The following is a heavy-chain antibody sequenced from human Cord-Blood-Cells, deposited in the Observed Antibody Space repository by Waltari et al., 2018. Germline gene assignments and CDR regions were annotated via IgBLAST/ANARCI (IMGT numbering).Heavy chain of an antibody. V-gene: IGHV4-34*01. CDR1: GGSFSGYY. Sequence: QVQLQQWGAGLLKPSETLSLTCAVYGGSFSGYYWSGIRQPPGKGLEWIGEINHSGSTNYNPSLKSRVTIAVDTSKIQFSLKLSSVTAADTAVYYCASRPFDYWGQGTLVTVSS. CDR2: INHSGST. CDR3: ASRPFDY. J-gene: IGHJ4*02.